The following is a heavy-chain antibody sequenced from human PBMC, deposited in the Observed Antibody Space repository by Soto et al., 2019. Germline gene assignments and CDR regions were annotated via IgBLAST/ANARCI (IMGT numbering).Heavy chain of an antibody. CDR3: ARHLGTMSSNSWYYFDS. CDR1: GGPISSISNHY. D-gene: IGHD6-13*01. V-gene: IGHV4-59*08. J-gene: IGHJ4*02. CDR2: MSYSGFT. Sequence: SETLSLTCTVSGGPISSISNHYCSWFRLPPGKGLEWIGYMSYSGFTRYNPSLKSRVTISVDTSKSQFSLKLSSVTAADTAVYYCARHLGTMSSNSWYYFDSWGQGTLVTVSS.